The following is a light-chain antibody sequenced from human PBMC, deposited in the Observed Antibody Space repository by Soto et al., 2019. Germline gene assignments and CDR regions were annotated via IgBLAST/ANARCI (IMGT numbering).Light chain of an antibody. Sequence: EVVMTPSPATVTESTGEGVTLSCRASQTISNDLAWYQQKPGQAPRLLIYGASTRATGVPARFSGGGSGTEFTLTISSLQSEDFAFDYCQQNNTWPPVTFGGGTKVDIK. J-gene: IGKJ4*01. CDR1: QTISND. CDR3: QQNNTWPPVT. V-gene: IGKV3-15*01. CDR2: GAS.